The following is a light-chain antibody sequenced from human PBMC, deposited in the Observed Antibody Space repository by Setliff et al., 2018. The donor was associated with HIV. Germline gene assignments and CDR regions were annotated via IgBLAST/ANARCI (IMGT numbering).Light chain of an antibody. CDR3: QSYDSSNHEV. CDR1: SGSIASNY. J-gene: IGLJ3*02. CDR2: EDN. V-gene: IGLV6-57*01. Sequence: NFMLTQPHSVSESPGKTVTISCTRSSGSIASNYVQWYQQRPGSSPTTVIYEDNQRPSGVPDRFSGSIDSSSNSASLTISGLKTEDEADCYCQSYDSSNHEVFGGGTKVTVL.